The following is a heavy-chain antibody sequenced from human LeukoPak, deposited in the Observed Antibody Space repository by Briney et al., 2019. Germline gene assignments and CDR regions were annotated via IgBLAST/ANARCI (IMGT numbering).Heavy chain of an antibody. J-gene: IGHJ4*02. V-gene: IGHV3-48*03. Sequence: TGGSLRLSCAASGFTFRSYEMNWVRQAPGKGLEWVSYISSSGSTIYYADSVKGRFTISRDNAKNSLYLQMNSLRAEDTAVYYCAKDGVWFGELPYFDYWGQGTLVTVSS. CDR1: GFTFRSYE. D-gene: IGHD3-10*01. CDR2: ISSSGSTI. CDR3: AKDGVWFGELPYFDY.